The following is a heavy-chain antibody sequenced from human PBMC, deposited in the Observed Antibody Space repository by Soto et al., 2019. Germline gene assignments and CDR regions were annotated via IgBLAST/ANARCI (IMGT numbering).Heavy chain of an antibody. CDR3: AGRGSGSYYDS. D-gene: IGHD1-26*01. CDR1: GFTFSSYA. J-gene: IGHJ4*02. Sequence: EVQLLESGGGLVQPGGSLRLSCAASGFTFSSYAMRWVRQAPGKGLEWVSAISGSGGSMYYADSVKGRFTISRDNSKNTLYLQMNSLRAEDTAVYDCAGRGSGSYYDSWGQGTLVTVAS. CDR2: ISGSGGSM. V-gene: IGHV3-23*01.